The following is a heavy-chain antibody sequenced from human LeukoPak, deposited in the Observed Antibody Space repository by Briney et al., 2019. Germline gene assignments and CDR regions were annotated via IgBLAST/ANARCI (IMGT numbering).Heavy chain of an antibody. CDR2: ISGSGGST. J-gene: IGHJ4*02. V-gene: IGHV3-23*01. CDR3: AKDPRLGYSYGRTDY. D-gene: IGHD5-18*01. Sequence: GGSLRLSRAASGFTFSSYAMSWVRQAPGKGLEWVSAISGSGGSTYYADSVKGRFTISRDNSKNTLYLQMNSLRAEDTAVYYCAKDPRLGYSYGRTDYWGQGTLVTVSS. CDR1: GFTFSSYA.